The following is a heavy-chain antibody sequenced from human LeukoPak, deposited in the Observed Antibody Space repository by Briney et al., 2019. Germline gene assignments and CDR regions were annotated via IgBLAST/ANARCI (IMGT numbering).Heavy chain of an antibody. D-gene: IGHD4-11*01. CDR2: IYTSGST. CDR3: AREDYSSYWFDP. CDR1: GGSISSGSYY. Sequence: SETLSLTCTVSGGSISSGSYYWSWIRQPAGKGLEWIGRIYTSGSTNYNPSLKSRVTISVDTSKNQFSLKLSSVAAADTAVYYCAREDYSSYWFDPWGQGTLVTVSS. J-gene: IGHJ5*02. V-gene: IGHV4-61*02.